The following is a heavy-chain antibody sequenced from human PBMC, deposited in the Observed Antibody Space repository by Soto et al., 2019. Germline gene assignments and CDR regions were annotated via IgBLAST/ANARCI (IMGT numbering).Heavy chain of an antibody. J-gene: IGHJ6*02. V-gene: IGHV4-59*01. CDR1: GGSISSYY. CDR3: ARVHYDILTGYSRHPLSHTPPYYYYGMDV. CDR2: IYYSGST. Sequence: WETLSLTCTVSGGSISSYYWSWIRQPPGKGLEWIGYIYYSGSTNYNPSLKSRVTISVDTSKNQFSLKLSSVTAADTAVYYCARVHYDILTGYSRHPLSHTPPYYYYGMDVWGQGTTVT. D-gene: IGHD3-9*01.